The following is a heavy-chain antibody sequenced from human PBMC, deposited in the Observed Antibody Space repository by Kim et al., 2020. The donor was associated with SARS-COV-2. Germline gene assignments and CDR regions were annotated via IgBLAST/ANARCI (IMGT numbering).Heavy chain of an antibody. D-gene: IGHD3-22*01. CDR3: ARGYYDSSGYYYFDY. V-gene: IGHV1-69*02. Sequence: QKLQGSVTITADKSTSTAYMELSSLRSEDTAVYYCARGYYDSSGYYYFDYWGQGTLVTVSS. J-gene: IGHJ4*02.